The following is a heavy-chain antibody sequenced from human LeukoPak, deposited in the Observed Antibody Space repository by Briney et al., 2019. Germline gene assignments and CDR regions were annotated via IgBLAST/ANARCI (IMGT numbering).Heavy chain of an antibody. CDR2: IYYSGST. CDR3: ARESLVVVPAARGAFDI. J-gene: IGHJ3*02. Sequence: SETLSLTCAVSGGSINNYYWSWIRQPPGKGLEWIGYIYYSGSTNYNPSLKSRVTVSVDTSKNQFSLKLSSVTAADTAVYYCARESLVVVPAARGAFDIWGQGTMVTVSS. CDR1: GGSINNYY. V-gene: IGHV4-59*12. D-gene: IGHD2-2*01.